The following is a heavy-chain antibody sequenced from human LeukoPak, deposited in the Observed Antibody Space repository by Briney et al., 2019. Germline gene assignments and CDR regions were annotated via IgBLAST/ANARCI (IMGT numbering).Heavy chain of an antibody. Sequence: SETLSLTCAVYGGSFSGYYWSWIRQPPGKGLEWIGEINHSGSTNYNPSLKSRVTISVDTSKNQFPLKLSSVTAADTAVYYCARRGGYCSSTSCYTWIPNWFDPWGQGTLVTVSS. CDR3: ARRGGYCSSTSCYTWIPNWFDP. D-gene: IGHD2-2*02. CDR1: GGSFSGYY. CDR2: INHSGST. J-gene: IGHJ5*02. V-gene: IGHV4-34*01.